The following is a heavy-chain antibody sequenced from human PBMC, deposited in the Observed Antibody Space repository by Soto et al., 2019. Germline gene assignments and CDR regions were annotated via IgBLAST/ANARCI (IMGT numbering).Heavy chain of an antibody. J-gene: IGHJ4*02. CDR2: SGSAAKT. V-gene: IGHV3-23*01. CDR1: GFTFSSDA. D-gene: IGHD2-8*01. Sequence: EVQLLESGGGLVQPGGSLRLSGADSGFTFSSDAMSRVRQATGKGLVWVSDSGSAAKTYYADAVKDRLTNSRDNSKNALYLRMNSLRAEDTAVYYCAKVRTVGLGRNGGFDYWGQGHLVTFSA. CDR3: AKVRTVGLGRNGGFDY.